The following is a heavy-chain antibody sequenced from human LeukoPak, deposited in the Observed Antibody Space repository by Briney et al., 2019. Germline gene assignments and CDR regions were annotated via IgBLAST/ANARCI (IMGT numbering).Heavy chain of an antibody. CDR3: ARDHGYSSGSLDY. CDR1: GFTFSSYA. CDR2: ISGSGGST. Sequence: PGGSLRLSWAASGFTFSSYAMSWVRQARGKGLEWVSAISGSGGSTYYADSVKGRFTISRDNSKNSLYLQMNSLRAEDTAVYYCARDHGYSSGSLDYRGQGTLVTVSS. V-gene: IGHV3-23*01. J-gene: IGHJ4*02. D-gene: IGHD6-19*01.